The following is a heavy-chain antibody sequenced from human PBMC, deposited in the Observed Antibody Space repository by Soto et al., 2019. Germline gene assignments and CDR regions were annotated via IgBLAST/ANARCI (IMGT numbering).Heavy chain of an antibody. J-gene: IGHJ6*02. CDR2: IWYDGSNK. CDR3: ARERGGGGGYGMDV. Sequence: QVQLVESGGGVVQPGRSLRLSCAASGFTFSSYGMHWVRQAPGKGLEWVAVIWYDGSNKYYADSVKGRFTISRDNSKNTLYLQRNSLRAEDTAVYYCARERGGGGGYGMDVWGQGTTVTVSS. V-gene: IGHV3-33*01. D-gene: IGHD3-16*01. CDR1: GFTFSSYG.